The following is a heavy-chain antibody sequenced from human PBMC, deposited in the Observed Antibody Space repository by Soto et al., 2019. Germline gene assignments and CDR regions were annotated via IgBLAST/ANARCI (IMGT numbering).Heavy chain of an antibody. D-gene: IGHD3-22*01. Sequence: SETLSLTCTVSGGSISSGGYYWSGIRQPPGKGLEWIGYIYDSGSTYYNPSLKSRVTISVDTSKNQFSLKLNSVTAADTAVYYCARRADYDSSGYYFLDYWGQGTLVTVSS. CDR3: ARRADYDSSGYYFLDY. CDR2: IYDSGST. J-gene: IGHJ4*02. V-gene: IGHV4-30-4*01. CDR1: GGSISSGGYY.